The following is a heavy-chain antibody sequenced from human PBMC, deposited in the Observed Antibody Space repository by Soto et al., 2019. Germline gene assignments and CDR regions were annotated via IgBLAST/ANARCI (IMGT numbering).Heavy chain of an antibody. D-gene: IGHD3-22*01. J-gene: IGHJ4*02. V-gene: IGHV3-74*01. CDR2: IKSDGSGT. Sequence: EVQLVESGGGLVQLGRSLRLSCAASGFTFSSYWMHWVRQVPGKGLVWVSRIKSDGSGTYYADSVEGRFTISRDNAQNPXYLQMNGLRAEDTAVYYCVRGDGDRYDGNGYLGRHWGQGTLVTVSS. CDR3: VRGDGDRYDGNGYLGRH. CDR1: GFTFSSYW.